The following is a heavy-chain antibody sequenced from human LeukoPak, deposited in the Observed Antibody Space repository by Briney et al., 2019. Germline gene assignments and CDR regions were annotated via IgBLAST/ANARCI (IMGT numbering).Heavy chain of an antibody. D-gene: IGHD5-18*01. CDR2: ISAYNGNT. Sequence: EASVKVSCKASGYTFTSYGISWVRQAPGQGLEWMGWISAYNGNTNYAQKLQGGVTMTTDTSTNTAYMELRSLRSDDTAAYYCARAKDSYGYSGLDYWGQGTLVTVS. CDR3: ARAKDSYGYSGLDY. V-gene: IGHV1-18*01. CDR1: GYTFTSYG. J-gene: IGHJ4*02.